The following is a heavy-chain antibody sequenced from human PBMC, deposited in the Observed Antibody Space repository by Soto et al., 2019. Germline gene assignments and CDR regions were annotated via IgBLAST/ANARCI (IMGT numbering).Heavy chain of an antibody. CDR3: ARSLGWELLGPLYYYYYYGMDV. V-gene: IGHV3-33*01. Sequence: HPGGSLRLSCAASGFTFSSYGMHWVRQAPGKGLEWVAVIWYDGSNKYYADSVKGRFTISRDNSKNTLYLQMNSLRAEDTAVYYCARSLGWELLGPLYYYYYYGMDVWGQGTTVTVSS. CDR2: IWYDGSNK. D-gene: IGHD1-26*01. CDR1: GFTFSSYG. J-gene: IGHJ6*02.